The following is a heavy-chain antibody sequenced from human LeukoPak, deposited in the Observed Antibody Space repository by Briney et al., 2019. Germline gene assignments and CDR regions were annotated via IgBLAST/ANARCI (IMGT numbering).Heavy chain of an antibody. CDR3: ARGVDTAMQYYYYYGMDV. Sequence: GGSLRLSCAASGFTFSSYAMTWVRQAPGKGLEWVSSIRGSGDRTYDADSVKGRFTISRDNSKNTLYLQMNSLRAEDTAVYYCARGVDTAMQYYYYYGMDVWGQGTTVTVSS. J-gene: IGHJ6*02. CDR2: IRGSGDRT. CDR1: GFTFSSYA. D-gene: IGHD5-18*01. V-gene: IGHV3-23*01.